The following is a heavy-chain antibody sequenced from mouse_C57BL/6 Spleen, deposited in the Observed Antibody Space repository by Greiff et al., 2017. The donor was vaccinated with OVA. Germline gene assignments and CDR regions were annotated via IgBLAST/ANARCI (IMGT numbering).Heavy chain of an antibody. D-gene: IGHD2-1*01. CDR2: IDPSDSYT. CDR1: GYTFTSYW. J-gene: IGHJ3*01. Sequence: QVQLQQPGAELVKPGASVKLSCKASGYTFTSYWMQWVKQRPGQGLEWIGEIDPSDSYTNYNQKFKGKATLTVDTSSSTAYMQLSSLTSEDSAVYYCARSAYGNEAYWGQGTLVTVSA. V-gene: IGHV1-50*01. CDR3: ARSAYGNEAY.